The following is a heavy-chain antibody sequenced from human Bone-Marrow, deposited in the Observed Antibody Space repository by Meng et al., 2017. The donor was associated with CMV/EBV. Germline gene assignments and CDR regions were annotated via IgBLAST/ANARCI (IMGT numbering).Heavy chain of an antibody. V-gene: IGHV3-30-3*01. Sequence: GGSLRLSCAASGFTFSSYAMHWVRQAPGKGLEWVAVISYDGSNKYYADSVKGRFTISRDNSKNTLYLQMNSLRAEDTAVYYCARDLDEGAILESETTLEYFYYGMDVWGQGTTVTVYS. CDR2: ISYDGSNK. CDR3: ARDLDEGAILESETTLEYFYYGMDV. D-gene: IGHD3-3*01. J-gene: IGHJ6*02. CDR1: GFTFSSYA.